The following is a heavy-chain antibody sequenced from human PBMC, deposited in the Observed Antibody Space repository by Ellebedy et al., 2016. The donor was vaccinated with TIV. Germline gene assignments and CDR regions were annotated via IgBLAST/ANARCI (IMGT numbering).Heavy chain of an antibody. J-gene: IGHJ2*01. D-gene: IGHD3-10*01. V-gene: IGHV5-10-1*01. Sequence: GESLKISCKGSGYSFTSYWISWVRQMPGKGLEWMGRIDPSDSYTNYSPSFQGHVTISADKSISTAYLQWSSLKASDTAMYYCARLMYGSGSYSVPFDLWGRGTLVTVSS. CDR1: GYSFTSYW. CDR3: ARLMYGSGSYSVPFDL. CDR2: IDPSDSYT.